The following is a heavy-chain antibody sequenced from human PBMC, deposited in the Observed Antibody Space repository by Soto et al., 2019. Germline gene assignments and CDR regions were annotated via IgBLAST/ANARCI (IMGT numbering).Heavy chain of an antibody. CDR2: ISYDGSNK. CDR1: GFTFSSYG. J-gene: IGHJ4*02. D-gene: IGHD3-10*01. V-gene: IGHV3-30*18. CDR3: AKVFAYYGSGRPEYYFDY. Sequence: GGSLRLSCAASGFTFSSYGMHWVRQAPGKGLEWVAVISYDGSNKYYADSVKGRFTISRDNSKNTLYLQMNSLRAEDTAVYYCAKVFAYYGSGRPEYYFDYWGQGTLVTVSS.